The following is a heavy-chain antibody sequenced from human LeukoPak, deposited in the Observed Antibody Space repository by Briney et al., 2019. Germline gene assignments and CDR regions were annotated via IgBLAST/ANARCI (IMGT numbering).Heavy chain of an antibody. J-gene: IGHJ3*02. D-gene: IGHD3-9*01. CDR3: AKSDDILTPKDAFDI. V-gene: IGHV3-7*01. CDR1: GFTFSSYW. CDR2: IKQDGSEK. Sequence: GGSLRLSCAASGFTFSSYWMSWVRQAPGKGLEWVANIKQDGSEKYYVDSVKGRFTISRDNSKNTLYLQMNSLRAEDTAVYYCAKSDDILTPKDAFDIWGQGTMVTVSS.